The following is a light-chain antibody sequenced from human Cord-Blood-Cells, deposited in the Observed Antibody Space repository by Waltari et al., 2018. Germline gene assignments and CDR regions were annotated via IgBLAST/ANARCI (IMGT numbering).Light chain of an antibody. CDR1: SSDVGGYNY. CDR2: DVS. CDR3: CSYAGSYTV. Sequence: QSALTQPRSVSGSPGQSVTISCTGTSSDVGGYNYVSWYQQHPGKAPKLMIYDVSKRPAGFPDRFSGSKSGNPASLTISGLQAEDEADYYCCSYAGSYTVFGGGTKLTVL. J-gene: IGLJ2*01. V-gene: IGLV2-11*01.